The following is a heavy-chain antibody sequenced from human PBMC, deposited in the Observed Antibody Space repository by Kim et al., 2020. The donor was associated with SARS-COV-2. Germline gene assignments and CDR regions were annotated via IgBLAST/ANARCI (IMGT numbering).Heavy chain of an antibody. CDR2: ISRDGNDK. CDR3: GRAVRTTVAPG. Sequence: GGSLRLSCAASGFTFSNSWMGWVRQAPQKGLEWVATISRDGNDKYYVDSVRGRFTISRDNAKNSLFLEMNSLRAEDTAVYHCGRAVRTTVAPGWGQGTLVTVSS. V-gene: IGHV3-7*01. CDR1: GFTFSNSW. D-gene: IGHD1-1*01. J-gene: IGHJ4*02.